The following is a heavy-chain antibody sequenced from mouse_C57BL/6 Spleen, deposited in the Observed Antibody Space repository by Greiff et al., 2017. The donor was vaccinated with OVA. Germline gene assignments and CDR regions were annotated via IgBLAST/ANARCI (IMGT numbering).Heavy chain of an antibody. Sequence: QVQLKQSGPELVKPGASVKISCKASGYAFSSSWMNWVKQRPGKGLEWIGRIYPGDGDTNYNGKFKGKATLTADKSSSTAYMQLSSLTSEDSAVYFCASTVSYWYFDVWGTGTTVTVSS. CDR3: ASTVSYWYFDV. V-gene: IGHV1-82*01. CDR1: GYAFSSSW. D-gene: IGHD1-1*01. J-gene: IGHJ1*03. CDR2: IYPGDGDT.